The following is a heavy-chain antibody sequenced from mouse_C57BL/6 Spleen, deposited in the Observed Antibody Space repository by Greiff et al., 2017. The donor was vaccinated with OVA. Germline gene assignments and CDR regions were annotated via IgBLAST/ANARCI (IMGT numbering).Heavy chain of an antibody. J-gene: IGHJ4*01. CDR3: ALRDYYAMDY. V-gene: IGHV3-6*01. D-gene: IGHD1-1*01. CDR2: ISYDGSN. CDR1: GYSITSGYY. Sequence: EVHLVESGPGLVKPSQSLSLTCSVTGYSITSGYYWNWIRKFPGNTLEWMGYISYDGSNNYNPSLKNRISITRDTSKNQFFLKLNSVTTEDTATYYCALRDYYAMDYWGQGTSVTVSS.